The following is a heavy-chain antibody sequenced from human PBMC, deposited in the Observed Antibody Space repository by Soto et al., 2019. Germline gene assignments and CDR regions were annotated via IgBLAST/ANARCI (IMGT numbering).Heavy chain of an antibody. Sequence: EVQLLESGGGLVPPGGSLRLSCAASGFTFSTYAMSWVRQAPGKGLEWVSTISGSGGSTYYAGSVKGRFTISRDNSKNTLYLQMNSLRAEDTAVYYCAKEGVRYCSGGSCYPDYWGQGSLVTVSS. J-gene: IGHJ4*02. D-gene: IGHD2-15*01. CDR2: ISGSGGST. V-gene: IGHV3-23*01. CDR1: GFTFSTYA. CDR3: AKEGVRYCSGGSCYPDY.